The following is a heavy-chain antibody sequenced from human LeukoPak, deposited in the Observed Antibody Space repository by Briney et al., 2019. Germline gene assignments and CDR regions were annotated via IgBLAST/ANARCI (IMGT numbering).Heavy chain of an antibody. J-gene: IGHJ4*02. V-gene: IGHV4-34*01. D-gene: IGHD3-9*01. CDR2: ISHSGST. CDR1: GGSFSGYL. CDR3: ARGPYDILTGYPYYFDY. Sequence: SETLSLTCGVYGGSFSGYLWRWIRQPPGKGLELIGEISHSGSTNYNPSLKRRVTISVDTSKNQFSLNLSSVTPADTAVYYCARGPYDILTGYPYYFDYWGQGTLVTVSS.